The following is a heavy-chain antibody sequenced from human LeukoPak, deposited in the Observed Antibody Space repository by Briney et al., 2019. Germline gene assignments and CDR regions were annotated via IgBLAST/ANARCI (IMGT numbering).Heavy chain of an antibody. J-gene: IGHJ4*02. Sequence: PGGSLRLSCAASGLAVSSNYMTWVRQDPGKGLQWVSVVYTDGSRYYADSVKGRSTVSRDNSKNTVYLQMNSLRSEDTAVYYCARVDTGRGGGWVPFDYWGQGTLVTVSS. CDR3: ARVDTGRGGGWVPFDY. CDR1: GLAVSSNY. CDR2: VYTDGSR. D-gene: IGHD3-10*01. V-gene: IGHV3-66*02.